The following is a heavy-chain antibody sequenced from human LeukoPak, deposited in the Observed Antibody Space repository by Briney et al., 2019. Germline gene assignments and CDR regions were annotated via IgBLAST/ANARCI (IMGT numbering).Heavy chain of an antibody. Sequence: ASVKVSCKASGYTFTSYYMHWVRQAPGQGLEWMGIINPSGGSTSYAQKFQGRVTMTRDTSTSTVYMELSSPRSEDTAVYYCATNRDGYDDGGYWGQGTLVTVSS. V-gene: IGHV1-46*01. J-gene: IGHJ4*02. CDR2: INPSGGST. D-gene: IGHD5-24*01. CDR3: ATNRDGYDDGGY. CDR1: GYTFTSYY.